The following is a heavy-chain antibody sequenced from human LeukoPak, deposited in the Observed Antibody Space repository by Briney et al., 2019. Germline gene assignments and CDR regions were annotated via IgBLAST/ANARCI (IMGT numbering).Heavy chain of an antibody. Sequence: SETLSLTCTVSGGSISSYYWSWIRQPPGRGLEWIGYISYSGSTNYNPSLKSRVTISVDTSKNQFSLKLSSVTAADTAVYYCARDGGSYYDYYYYMDVWGKGTTVTVSS. CDR2: ISYSGST. V-gene: IGHV4-59*01. J-gene: IGHJ6*03. D-gene: IGHD1-26*01. CDR3: ARDGGSYYDYYYYMDV. CDR1: GGSISSYY.